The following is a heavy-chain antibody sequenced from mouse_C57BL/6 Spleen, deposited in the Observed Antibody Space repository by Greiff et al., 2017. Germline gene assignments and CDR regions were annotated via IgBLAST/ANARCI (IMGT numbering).Heavy chain of an antibody. J-gene: IGHJ4*01. CDR2: ISNGGGST. Sequence: EVKLMESGGGLVQPGGSLKLSCAASGFTFSDYYMYWVRQTPEIRLEWVAYISNGGGSTYYPDTVKGRFTISRDNAKNTLYLQMSRLKSEDTAMYYCARPYYYGSSHYYAMDYWGQGTSVTVSS. CDR1: GFTFSDYY. CDR3: ARPYYYGSSHYYAMDY. D-gene: IGHD1-1*01. V-gene: IGHV5-12*01.